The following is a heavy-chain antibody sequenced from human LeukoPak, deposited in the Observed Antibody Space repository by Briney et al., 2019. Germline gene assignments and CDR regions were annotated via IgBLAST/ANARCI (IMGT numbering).Heavy chain of an antibody. CDR1: GFTFSSYG. V-gene: IGHV3-30*02. CDR3: AKDSQYSSSWYSGNWFDP. J-gene: IGHJ5*02. D-gene: IGHD6-13*01. Sequence: GGSLRLSCAASGFTFSSYGMHWVRQAPGKGLEWVAVIWYDGSNKYYADSVKGRFTISRDNSKNTLYLQMNSLRAEDTAVYYCAKDSQYSSSWYSGNWFDPWGQGTLVTVSS. CDR2: IWYDGSNK.